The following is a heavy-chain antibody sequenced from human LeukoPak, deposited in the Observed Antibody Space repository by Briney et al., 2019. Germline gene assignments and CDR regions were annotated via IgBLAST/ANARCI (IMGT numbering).Heavy chain of an antibody. CDR2: TAYDGAEK. V-gene: IGHV3-30*01. CDR1: GSTFSGHL. CDR3: AREGDRHFTFDY. Sequence: GRSLRLSCAASGSTFSGHLLHWVRQAPGKGLEWVGGTAYDGAEKYYADSVRGRFAISRDNSKSTVYLEMNSLRPEDAAVYYCAREGDRHFTFDYWGRGTLVTVSS. J-gene: IGHJ4*02. D-gene: IGHD2/OR15-2a*01.